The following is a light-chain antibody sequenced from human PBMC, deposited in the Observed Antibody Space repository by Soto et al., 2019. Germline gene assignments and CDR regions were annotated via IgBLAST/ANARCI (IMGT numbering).Light chain of an antibody. CDR2: DAS. CDR3: QQYETFSGT. Sequence: DIRMTQCPSTLSASVGDTVTVTCRASQSVSGWLAWCQQKPGEAPKLLIYDASALPRGVPSRFSGSGSGTKFTLTIASLQPDDFATYYCQQYETFSGTFGPGTKVDIK. J-gene: IGKJ1*01. CDR1: QSVSGW. V-gene: IGKV1-5*01.